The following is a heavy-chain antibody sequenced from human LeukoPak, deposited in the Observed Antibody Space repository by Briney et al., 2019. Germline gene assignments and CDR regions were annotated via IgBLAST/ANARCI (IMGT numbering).Heavy chain of an antibody. CDR1: GFTFNNYW. CDR3: ASWGPYDSSGYYT. V-gene: IGHV3-7*01. J-gene: IGHJ5*02. Sequence: GGSLRLSCAASGFTFNNYWMTWVRQAPGKGGEGVANIRQDGSEKYYVDSVKGRFTIYRDNAKRSLSLQMNSLRLDDTAVYYCASWGPYDSSGYYTWGQGTLVTVSS. D-gene: IGHD3-22*01. CDR2: IRQDGSEK.